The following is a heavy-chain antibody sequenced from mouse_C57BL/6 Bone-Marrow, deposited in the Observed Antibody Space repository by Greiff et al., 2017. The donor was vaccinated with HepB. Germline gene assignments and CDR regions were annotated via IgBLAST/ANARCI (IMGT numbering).Heavy chain of an antibody. D-gene: IGHD1-1*01. Sequence: EVKLVESGGGLVKPGGSLKLSCAASGFTFSSYTMSWVRQTPEKRLEWVATISGGGGNTYYPDSVKGRFTISRDNAKNTLYLQMSSLRSEDTALYYCARRYYAGEYFDVWGTGTTVTVSS. CDR2: ISGGGGNT. CDR1: GFTFSSYT. J-gene: IGHJ1*03. V-gene: IGHV5-9*01. CDR3: ARRYYAGEYFDV.